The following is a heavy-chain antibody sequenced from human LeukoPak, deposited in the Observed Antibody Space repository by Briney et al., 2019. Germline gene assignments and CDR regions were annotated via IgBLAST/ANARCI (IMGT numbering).Heavy chain of an antibody. J-gene: IGHJ4*02. CDR1: GFTFSSYA. CDR2: ISYDGSNK. CDR3: ARDMGELLYYFDY. V-gene: IGHV3-30-3*01. Sequence: GGSLRLSCAASGFTFSSYAMSWVRQAPGKGLEWVAVISYDGSNKYYADSVKGRFTISRDNSKNTLYLQMNSLRAEDTAVYYCARDMGELLYYFDYWGQGTLVTVSS. D-gene: IGHD1-26*01.